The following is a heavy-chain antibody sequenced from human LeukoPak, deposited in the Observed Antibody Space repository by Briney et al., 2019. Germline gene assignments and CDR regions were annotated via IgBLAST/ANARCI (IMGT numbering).Heavy chain of an antibody. CDR1: GGSFSDYY. Sequence: SETLSLTCTVYGGSFSDYYWSWIRQPPGKGLEWIGEINHSGTTNYNPSLKSRVTISVDTSKNQFSLKLSSVTAADTAVYYCARRNRYYYDSSGYYYFFDYWGQGTLVTVSS. D-gene: IGHD3-22*01. J-gene: IGHJ4*02. CDR3: ARRNRYYYDSSGYYYFFDY. V-gene: IGHV4-34*01. CDR2: INHSGTT.